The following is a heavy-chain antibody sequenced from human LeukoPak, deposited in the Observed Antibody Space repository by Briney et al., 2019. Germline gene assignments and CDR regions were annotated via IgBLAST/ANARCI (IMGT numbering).Heavy chain of an antibody. CDR2: ISSSSSTYM. V-gene: IGHV3-21*05. CDR1: GFTFSSYS. Sequence: GGSLRLSCAASGFTFSSYSMNWVRQAPGKGLEWVSYISSSSSTYMYYADSLKGRFTTSRDNAKNSLYLQMNSLRAEDTAVYYCARGGGAPDYWGQGTLVTVSS. D-gene: IGHD3-16*01. CDR3: ARGGGAPDY. J-gene: IGHJ4*02.